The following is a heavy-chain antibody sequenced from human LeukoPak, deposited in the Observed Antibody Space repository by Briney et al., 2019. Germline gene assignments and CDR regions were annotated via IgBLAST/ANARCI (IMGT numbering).Heavy chain of an antibody. J-gene: IGHJ4*02. CDR3: ARNLSGYLDY. Sequence: GGSLRLSCAASGFTFSSYAMHWVRQAPGKGLEWVAVISYDGSNKYYADSVKGRFTISRDNSKNTLYLQMNSLRAEDTAVYYCARNLSGYLDYWGQGTLVTVSS. CDR2: ISYDGSNK. CDR1: GFTFSSYA. D-gene: IGHD2-15*01. V-gene: IGHV3-30-3*01.